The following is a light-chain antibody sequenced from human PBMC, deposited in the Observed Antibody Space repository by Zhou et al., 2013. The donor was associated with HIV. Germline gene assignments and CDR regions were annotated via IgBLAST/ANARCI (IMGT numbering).Light chain of an antibody. CDR2: EVT. CDR3: GSYAGSSRWI. V-gene: IGLV2-8*01. J-gene: IGLJ2*01. Sequence: QSALTQPPSASGSPGQSVTISCTGTSSDVGSYNYVSWYQQHPGKAPKLMIYEVTKRPSGVPDRFSGSKSGNTASLTVSGLQAEDEAEYYCGSYAGSSRWIFGGGTKLTV. CDR1: SSDVGSYNY.